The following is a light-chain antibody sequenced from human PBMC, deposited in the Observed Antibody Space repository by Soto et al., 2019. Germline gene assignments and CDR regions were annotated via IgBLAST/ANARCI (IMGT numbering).Light chain of an antibody. CDR3: QSYDSSLSGSRV. CDR2: RNN. V-gene: IGLV1-47*01. CDR1: DSNIGSKY. J-gene: IGLJ1*01. Sequence: QSVLTQPPSASATPGQRVTISCSGSDSNIGSKYVYWYQQLPGTAPKLLMYRNNQRPSGVPDRFSGSKSGTSASLAINGLRSEDEAGYYCQSYDSSLSGSRVFGTGTKVTVL.